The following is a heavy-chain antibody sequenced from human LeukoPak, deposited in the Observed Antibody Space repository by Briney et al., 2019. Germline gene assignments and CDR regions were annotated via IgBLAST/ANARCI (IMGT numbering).Heavy chain of an antibody. J-gene: IGHJ4*02. Sequence: GGPLRLSCVVSDFTLSSHGMHWVRQAPGKGLEWVAVISSDGGKKSYADSVKGRFTISRDNSKNTLYLQMDSLRVEDTAIYYCARDRAWDYLDSWDQGPLVTVSS. CDR2: ISSDGGKK. CDR3: ARDRAWDYLDS. V-gene: IGHV3-30*03. CDR1: DFTLSSHG. D-gene: IGHD1-26*01.